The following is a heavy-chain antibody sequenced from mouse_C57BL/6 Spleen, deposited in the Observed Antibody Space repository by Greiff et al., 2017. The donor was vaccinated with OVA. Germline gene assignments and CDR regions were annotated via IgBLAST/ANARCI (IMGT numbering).Heavy chain of an antibody. J-gene: IGHJ4*01. CDR3: ARYRSSQYYAMDY. V-gene: IGHV7-3*01. D-gene: IGHD1-1*01. CDR1: GFTFTDYY. Sequence: EVMLVESGGGLVQPGGSLSLSCAASGFTFTDYYMSWVRQPPGKALEWLGFIRNKANGYTTEYSASVKGRFTISRDNSQSILYLQMNALRAEDSATYYCARYRSSQYYAMDYWGQGTSVTVSS. CDR2: IRNKANGYTT.